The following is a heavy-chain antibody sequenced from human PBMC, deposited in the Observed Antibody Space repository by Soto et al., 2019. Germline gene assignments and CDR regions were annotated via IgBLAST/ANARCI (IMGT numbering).Heavy chain of an antibody. J-gene: IGHJ4*02. V-gene: IGHV4-59*01. CDR1: GGSISSYY. Sequence: QVQLQESGPGLVKPSETLSLTCTVSGGSISSYYWRWIRQPPGKGLECIGYIYYSGSTNYNPSLKSQVTISVNTSKNQFSLKLTAVTAADTAVYYCARVISGWWYFDYWGQGTLVTVSS. CDR3: ARVISGWWYFDY. D-gene: IGHD6-19*01. CDR2: IYYSGST.